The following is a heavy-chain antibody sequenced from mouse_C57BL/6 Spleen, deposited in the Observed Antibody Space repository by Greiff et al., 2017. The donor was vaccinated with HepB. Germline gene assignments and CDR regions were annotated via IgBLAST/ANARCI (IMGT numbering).Heavy chain of an antibody. V-gene: IGHV1-53*01. Sequence: VQLQQPGTELVKPGASVKLSCKASGYTFTSYWMHWVKQRPGQGLEWIGNINPSNGGTNYNEKLKSKATLTVDKSSSTAYMQLSSLTSEDSAVYYCARSRYDYDWYFDVWGTGTTVTVSS. CDR2: INPSNGGT. D-gene: IGHD2-4*01. CDR1: GYTFTSYW. J-gene: IGHJ1*03. CDR3: ARSRYDYDWYFDV.